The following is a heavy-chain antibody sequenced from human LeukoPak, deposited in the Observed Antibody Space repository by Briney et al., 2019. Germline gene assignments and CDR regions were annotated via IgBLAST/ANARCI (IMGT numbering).Heavy chain of an antibody. J-gene: IGHJ6*03. CDR2: IYTSGST. CDR3: ARDCSSTSCYPSPDYYYYYYMDV. V-gene: IGHV4-61*02. Sequence: SETLSLTCTVSGGSISSSSYYWSWIRQPAGKGLEWIGRIYTSGSTNYNPSLKSRVTMSVDTSKNQFSLKLSSVTAADTAVYYCARDCSSTSCYPSPDYYYYYYMDVWGKGTTVTVSS. D-gene: IGHD2-2*01. CDR1: GGSISSSSYY.